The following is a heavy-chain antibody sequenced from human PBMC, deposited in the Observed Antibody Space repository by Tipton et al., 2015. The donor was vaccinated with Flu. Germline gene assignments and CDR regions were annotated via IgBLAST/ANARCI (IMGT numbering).Heavy chain of an antibody. J-gene: IGHJ5*02. CDR3: ARGVSNYVEEDWFDP. V-gene: IGHV4-34*01. CDR2: INHSGST. CDR1: GGSFSGYY. Sequence: TLSLTCAVYGGSFSGYYWSWIRQPPGKGLEWIGEINHSGSTNYNPSLKSRFTISVDTSKNQFSLKLSSVTAADTAVYYCARGVSNYVEEDWFDPWGQGTLVTVSS. D-gene: IGHD4-11*01.